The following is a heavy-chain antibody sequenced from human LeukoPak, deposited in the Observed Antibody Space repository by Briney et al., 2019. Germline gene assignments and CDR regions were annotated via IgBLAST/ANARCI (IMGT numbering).Heavy chain of an antibody. CDR1: GFTFSSYA. Sequence: GSLRLSCAASGFTFSSYAVSWVRRAPGKGLEWVSAISGSGSSTYYADSVKGRFTISRDNSKNTLYLQMNSLRAEDTAVYYCAKVDCSRTSCYAGNYYYGMDVWGQGTTVTVSS. CDR3: AKVDCSRTSCYAGNYYYGMDV. CDR2: ISGSGSST. D-gene: IGHD2-2*01. V-gene: IGHV3-23*01. J-gene: IGHJ6*02.